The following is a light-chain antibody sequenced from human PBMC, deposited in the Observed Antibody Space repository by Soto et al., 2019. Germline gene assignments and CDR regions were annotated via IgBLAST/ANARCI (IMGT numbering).Light chain of an antibody. CDR3: SSYRSSSTFGV. V-gene: IGLV2-14*01. Sequence: QSVLTQPASVSGSPGQSITISCTGTSSDVGGYNYVSWYQQHPGRAPKLLIYDVSYRPSGVSNRFSGFKSGNTASLTISGLQAEDEAEYYCSSYRSSSTFGVFGTGTKLTVL. CDR1: SSDVGGYNY. J-gene: IGLJ1*01. CDR2: DVS.